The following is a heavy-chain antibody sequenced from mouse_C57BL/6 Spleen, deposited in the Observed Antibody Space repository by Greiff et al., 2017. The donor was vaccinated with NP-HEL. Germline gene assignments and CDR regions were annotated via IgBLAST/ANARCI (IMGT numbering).Heavy chain of an antibody. CDR3: TREDYYGSSPCAY. J-gene: IGHJ3*01. V-gene: IGHV5-9-1*02. D-gene: IGHD1-1*01. Sequence: KVEESGEGLVKPGGSLKLSCAASGFTFSSYAMSWVRQTPEKRLEWVAYISSGGDYIYYADTVKGRFTISRDNARNTLYLQMSSLKSEDTAMYYCTREDYYGSSPCAYWGQGTLVTVSA. CDR1: GFTFSSYA. CDR2: ISSGGDYI.